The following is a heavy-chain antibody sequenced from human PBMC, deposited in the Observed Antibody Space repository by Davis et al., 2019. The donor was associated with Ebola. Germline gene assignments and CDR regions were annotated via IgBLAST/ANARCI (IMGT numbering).Heavy chain of an antibody. J-gene: IGHJ3*02. CDR3: AGYSSAWGAFDI. V-gene: IGHV1-18*04. CDR2: ISAFNGNT. CDR1: GYNFNTHG. D-gene: IGHD6-19*01. Sequence: AASVKVSCKASGYNFNTHGLSWVRQAPGQGLEWMGWISAFNGNTNYAQRLQGRVTLTKDTSTDTAYMELRSLKSDDTALYFCAGYSSAWGAFDIWGQGTKVTVSS.